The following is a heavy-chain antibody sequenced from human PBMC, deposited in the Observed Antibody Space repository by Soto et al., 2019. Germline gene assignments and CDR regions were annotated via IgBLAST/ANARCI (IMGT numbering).Heavy chain of an antibody. V-gene: IGHV4-34*01. CDR1: GGSFSGYY. Sequence: QVQLQQWGAGLLKPSETLSLTCAVYGGSFSGYYWSWIRQPPGKGLEWIGEINHSGSTNYNPSLKSRVTTSVDTSKNQFSLKLSSVTAADTAVYYCARGPVDTAFAYWGQGTLVTVSS. CDR2: INHSGST. CDR3: ARGPVDTAFAY. J-gene: IGHJ4*02. D-gene: IGHD5-18*01.